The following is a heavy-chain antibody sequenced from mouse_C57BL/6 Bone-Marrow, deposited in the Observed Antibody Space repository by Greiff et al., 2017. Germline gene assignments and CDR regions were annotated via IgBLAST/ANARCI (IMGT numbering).Heavy chain of an antibody. CDR1: GYAFTNYL. J-gene: IGHJ4*01. V-gene: IGHV1-54*01. Sequence: VQLQQSGAELVRPGTSVKVSCKASGYAFTNYLIEWVKQRPGQGLEWIGVINPGSGGTNYNEKFKGKATLPADKSSSTAYLQLSSLTSEDAAVYFCARWGGVRGYYAMDYWGQGTSVNGAS. CDR2: INPGSGGT. CDR3: ARWGGVRGYYAMDY.